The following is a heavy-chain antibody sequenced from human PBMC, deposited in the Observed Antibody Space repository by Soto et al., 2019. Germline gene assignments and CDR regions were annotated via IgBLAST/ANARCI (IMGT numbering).Heavy chain of an antibody. D-gene: IGHD3-10*01. V-gene: IGHV3-33*01. J-gene: IGHJ4*02. CDR2: IWYDGSNK. Sequence: QVQLVESGGGVVQPGRSLRLSCAASGFTLSSYGMHWVRQAPGKGLEWVAVIWYDGSNKYYADSVKGRFTISRDNSKNTLYLQMNSLRAEDTAVYYCARVAYYYGSGSYYTHFDYWGQGTLVTVSS. CDR1: GFTLSSYG. CDR3: ARVAYYYGSGSYYTHFDY.